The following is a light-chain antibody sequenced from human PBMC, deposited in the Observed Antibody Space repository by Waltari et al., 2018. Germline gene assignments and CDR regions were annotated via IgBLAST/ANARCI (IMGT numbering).Light chain of an antibody. CDR1: SSDVGGYNY. V-gene: IGLV2-8*01. CDR3: GSHVGSNEGV. CDR2: EVS. J-gene: IGLJ1*01. Sequence: QSALTQPPSASGSPAQSVTISCTGTSSDVGGYNYVSWYQQHPGKAPKLMISEVSKRPSGVRDRFSGHKSGDTASLPVSALQAEDEAEYYCGSHVGSNEGVFGTGTKVTVL.